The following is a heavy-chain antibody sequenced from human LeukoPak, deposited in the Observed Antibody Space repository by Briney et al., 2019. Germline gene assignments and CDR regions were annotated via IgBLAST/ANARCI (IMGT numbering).Heavy chain of an antibody. Sequence: SQTLSLTCTVSGGSISSGSYYWSWIRQPAGKGLEWIGRIYTSGSTNYNPSLKSRVTISVDTSKNQFSLKLSSVTAADTAVYYCARVADFLGGGWFDPWGQGTLVTVSS. CDR1: GGSISSGSYY. CDR3: ARVADFLGGGWFDP. J-gene: IGHJ5*02. D-gene: IGHD3/OR15-3a*01. CDR2: IYTSGST. V-gene: IGHV4-61*02.